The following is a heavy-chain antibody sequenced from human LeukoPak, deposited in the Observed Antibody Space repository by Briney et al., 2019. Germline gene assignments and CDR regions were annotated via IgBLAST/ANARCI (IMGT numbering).Heavy chain of an antibody. J-gene: IGHJ6*02. CDR2: IYYSGST. CDR1: GGSISGFY. V-gene: IGHV4-59*01. Sequence: SETLSLTCSVSGGSISGFYWTWIRQPPGKGLEWIGYIYYSGSTNYSPSLKSRVTISVDTSKNQFSLKLSSVTAADTAVYYCARGESKRYSGYDYYVMDVWGQGTTVTVSS. CDR3: ARGESKRYSGYDYYVMDV. D-gene: IGHD5-12*01.